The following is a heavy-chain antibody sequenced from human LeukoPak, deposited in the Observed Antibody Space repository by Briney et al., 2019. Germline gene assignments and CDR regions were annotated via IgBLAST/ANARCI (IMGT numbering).Heavy chain of an antibody. V-gene: IGHV4-39*01. J-gene: IGHJ6*03. CDR3: ARQETYYHYYMDV. CDR1: GGSISSGSFY. Sequence: SETLSLTCTVSGGSISSGSFYWGWIRQPPGKGLEWIGSIYYSGSTYYNPSLKSRVTISVDTSKNQFSLKLTSVTAADTAVYYCARQETYYHYYMDVWGKGTTVTVSS. CDR2: IYYSGST.